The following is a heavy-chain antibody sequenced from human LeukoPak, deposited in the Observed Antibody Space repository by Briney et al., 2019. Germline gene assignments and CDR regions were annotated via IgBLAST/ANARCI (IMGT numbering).Heavy chain of an antibody. CDR3: TRAYDSSGYYDYYYYGMDV. J-gene: IGHJ6*02. CDR2: IRSKAYGGTT. V-gene: IGHV3-49*04. D-gene: IGHD3-22*01. Sequence: GSLRLSCTASGFTFGDYAMSWVRQAPGKGLEWVGFIRSKAYGGTTEYAASVKGRFTISRDDSKSIAYLQMNSLKTEDTAVYYCTRAYDSSGYYDYYYYGMDVWGQGTTVTVSS. CDR1: GFTFGDYA.